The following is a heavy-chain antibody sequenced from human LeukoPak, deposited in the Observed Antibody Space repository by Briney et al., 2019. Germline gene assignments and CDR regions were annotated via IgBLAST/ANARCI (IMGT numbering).Heavy chain of an antibody. Sequence: PGGSLRLSCAASGFTFYDYGMSWVRQAPGKGLEWVSGINWNGGSTGYADSVKGRFTISRDNTKNSLYLQMNSLRAEDTAVYYCAMGGLAFDYWGQGTLVTVSS. CDR1: GFTFYDYG. CDR2: INWNGGST. V-gene: IGHV3-20*04. J-gene: IGHJ4*02. CDR3: AMGGLAFDY. D-gene: IGHD3-16*01.